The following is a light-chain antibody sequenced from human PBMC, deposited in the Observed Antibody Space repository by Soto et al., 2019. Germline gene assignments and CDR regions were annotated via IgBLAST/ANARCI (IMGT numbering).Light chain of an antibody. CDR3: QQYNKWPDT. CDR2: SAS. CDR1: QSVSIH. Sequence: EIVMTQSPATLSVSPGEGATLSCRASQSVSIHLAWYQQTPGQAPRLLIYSASTRATGIPARFSGSGSGTELTLTIRSLQSEDFAVYYCQQYNKWPDTFGQGTKLEIK. J-gene: IGKJ2*01. V-gene: IGKV3-15*01.